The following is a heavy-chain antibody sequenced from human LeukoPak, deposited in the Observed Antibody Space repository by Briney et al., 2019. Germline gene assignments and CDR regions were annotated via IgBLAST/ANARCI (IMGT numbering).Heavy chain of an antibody. Sequence: ASVKVSCKASGYTFTGYYLHWVRQAHGQGLEWMGWINPNSGGTNYAQRFQGRVTMTRDTSISSAYMELSSLRSDDTAVYYCAEGYSFGFDAFDIWGLGTMVTVSS. CDR3: AEGYSFGFDAFDI. J-gene: IGHJ3*02. CDR1: GYTFTGYY. D-gene: IGHD5-18*01. CDR2: INPNSGGT. V-gene: IGHV1-2*02.